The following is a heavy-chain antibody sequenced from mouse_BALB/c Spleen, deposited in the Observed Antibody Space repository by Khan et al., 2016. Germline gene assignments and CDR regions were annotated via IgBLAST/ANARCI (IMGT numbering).Heavy chain of an antibody. CDR3: GRVNYYGSVDY. Sequence: EVKLLESGGGLVQPGGSLKLSCAASGFAFSRYCMRWVRQAPGKGLEWIVDIIPYSSSINYNPSLTDQFLISRDNAKNPLYLQMSKVRSEDTAIYYCGRVNYYGSVDYWGQGTTVTVSS. J-gene: IGHJ2*01. V-gene: IGHV4-1*02. D-gene: IGHD1-1*01. CDR1: GFAFSRYC. CDR2: IIPYSSSI.